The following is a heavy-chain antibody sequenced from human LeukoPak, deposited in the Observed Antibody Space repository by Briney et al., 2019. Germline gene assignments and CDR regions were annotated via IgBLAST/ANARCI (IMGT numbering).Heavy chain of an antibody. CDR2: ISGGGGST. D-gene: IGHD2-15*01. J-gene: IGHJ4*02. V-gene: IGHV3-23*01. CDR3: ANDDSCDY. CDR1: GFTFSSYA. Sequence: GGSLRLSCAASGFTFSSYAMSWVRQAPGKGMEWVSVISGGGGSTYYPDSVKGQFTISGDNSKKILYLQMNRLGTENTADYYCANDDSCDYWGQGTLVTVSS.